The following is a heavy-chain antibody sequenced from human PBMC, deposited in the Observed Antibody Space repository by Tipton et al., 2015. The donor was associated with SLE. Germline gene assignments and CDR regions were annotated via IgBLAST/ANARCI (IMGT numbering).Heavy chain of an antibody. CDR3: ARDVVGPFDY. CDR1: GGSFSGYY. Sequence: TLSLICAVYGGSFSGYYWSWIRQPPGKGLEWIGEINHSGSTNYNPSLKSRVTISVDTSKNQFSLKLSSVTAADTAVYYCARDVVGPFDYWGQGTLVTVSS. D-gene: IGHD2-21*01. V-gene: IGHV4-34*01. CDR2: INHSGST. J-gene: IGHJ4*02.